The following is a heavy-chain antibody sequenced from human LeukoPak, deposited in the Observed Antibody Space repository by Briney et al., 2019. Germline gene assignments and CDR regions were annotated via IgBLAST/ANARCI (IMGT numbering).Heavy chain of an antibody. CDR1: GYTFTSYY. D-gene: IGHD2-15*01. V-gene: IGHV1-2*02. Sequence: ASVKVSCKASGYTFTSYYMHWVRQAPGQGLEWMGWINPNSGGTNYAQKFQGRVTMTRDTAISKAYMELSRLRSDDTAVYYCARGGTAHLHLDYWGQGTLVTVSS. CDR3: ARGGTAHLHLDY. CDR2: INPNSGGT. J-gene: IGHJ4*02.